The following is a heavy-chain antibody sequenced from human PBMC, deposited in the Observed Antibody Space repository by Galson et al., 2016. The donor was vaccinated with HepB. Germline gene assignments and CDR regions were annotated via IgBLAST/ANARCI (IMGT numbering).Heavy chain of an antibody. J-gene: IGHJ4*02. CDR2: INPRDSYT. V-gene: IGHV5-10-1*01. Sequence: QSGAEVKQPGESLRIPCTVSGYRISEYWICWVRQMPGKGLEWMGRINPRDSYTDSSPSFQGHGTISDEKFISPAYLQWSSLKASDTAMYYCARGRWFGEFWGQGALVTVSS. D-gene: IGHD3-10*01. CDR1: GYRISEYW. CDR3: ARGRWFGEF.